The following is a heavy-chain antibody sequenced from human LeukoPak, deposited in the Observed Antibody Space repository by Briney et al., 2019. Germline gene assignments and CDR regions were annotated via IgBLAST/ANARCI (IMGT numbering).Heavy chain of an antibody. CDR3: ARDPQVEYYGMDV. J-gene: IGHJ6*02. Sequence: GGSLRLSCAASGFTLSNYWIHWVRQAPGKGLVWVSRINSDGTNTIYADSVKGRFTISRDDAKNTLYLQMNSLRAEDTAVYYCARDPQVEYYGMDVWGQGTTVTVSS. CDR1: GFTLSNYW. CDR2: INSDGTNT. V-gene: IGHV3-74*01.